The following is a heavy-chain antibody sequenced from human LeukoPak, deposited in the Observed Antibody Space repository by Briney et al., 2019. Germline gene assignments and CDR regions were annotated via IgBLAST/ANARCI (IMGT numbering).Heavy chain of an antibody. J-gene: IGHJ6*03. D-gene: IGHD3-10*01. Sequence: GGSLRLSCAASGFTFSSYWMHWVRQAPGKGLVWVSRINSDGSSTNYADSVKGRFTISRDNAKNTLYLQMNRLRAEDTAVYYCAREGEKVLYRGERYYYYYYMDVWGKGTTVTVSS. CDR2: INSDGSST. CDR1: GFTFSSYW. V-gene: IGHV3-74*01. CDR3: AREGEKVLYRGERYYYYYYMDV.